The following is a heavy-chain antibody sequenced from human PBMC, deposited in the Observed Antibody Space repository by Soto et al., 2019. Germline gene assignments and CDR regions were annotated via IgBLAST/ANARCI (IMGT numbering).Heavy chain of an antibody. V-gene: IGHV4-39*01. CDR3: ARLTQVLRFVEWLPPAPGYFDY. Sequence: SETLSLTCTVSGGSISSSSYYWGWIRQPPGKGLEWIGSIYYSGSTYYNPSLKSRVTISVDTSKNQFSLKLSSVTAADTAVYYCARLTQVLRFVEWLPPAPGYFDYWGQGTLVTVSS. CDR2: IYYSGST. D-gene: IGHD3-3*01. J-gene: IGHJ4*02. CDR1: GGSISSSSYY.